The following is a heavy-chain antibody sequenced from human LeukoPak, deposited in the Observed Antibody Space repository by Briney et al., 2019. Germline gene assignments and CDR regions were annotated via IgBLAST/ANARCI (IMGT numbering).Heavy chain of an antibody. CDR1: GFTFDDYA. CDR2: INTDGSST. V-gene: IGHV3-74*01. Sequence: PGRSLRLSCAASGFTFDDYAMHWVRQAPGEGLVWVSRINTDGSSTSYADSVKGRFTISRDNAKNTLYLQMNSLRAEDTAVYYCARDRIAPALGIGYWGQGTLVTVSS. CDR3: ARDRIAPALGIGY. D-gene: IGHD6-13*01. J-gene: IGHJ4*02.